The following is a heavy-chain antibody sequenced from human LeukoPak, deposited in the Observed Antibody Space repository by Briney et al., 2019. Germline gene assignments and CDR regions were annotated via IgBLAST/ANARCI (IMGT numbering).Heavy chain of an antibody. CDR1: GGSISSYY. J-gene: IGHJ4*02. V-gene: IGHV4-34*01. CDR3: ARHGKGYAPLLY. CDR2: INHSGST. Sequence: SETLSLTCTVSGGSISSYYWSWIRQPPGKGLEWIGEINHSGSTNYNPSLKSRVTISVDTSKNQFSLKLSSVTAADTAVYYCARHGKGYAPLLYWGQGTLVTVSS. D-gene: IGHD2-15*01.